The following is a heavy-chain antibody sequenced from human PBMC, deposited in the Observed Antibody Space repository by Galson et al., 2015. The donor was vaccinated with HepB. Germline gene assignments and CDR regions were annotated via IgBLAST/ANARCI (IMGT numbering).Heavy chain of an antibody. CDR1: GYTFTNYN. V-gene: IGHV1-18*01. J-gene: IGHJ4*02. CDR3: ARSGTAAGFLGL. D-gene: IGHD6-13*01. Sequence: QSGAEVKKPGAPVKVSCKASGYTFTNYNINWVRQAPGQGLQWMGWISAYNGNTNYAQKFQGRVTMTTDTSTSTAYMELRNLRSDDTAVYYCARSGTAAGFLGLWGQGTLVTVSS. CDR2: ISAYNGNT.